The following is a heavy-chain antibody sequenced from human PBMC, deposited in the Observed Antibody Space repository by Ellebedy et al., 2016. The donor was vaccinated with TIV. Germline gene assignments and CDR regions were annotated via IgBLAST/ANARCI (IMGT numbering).Heavy chain of an antibody. Sequence: AASVKVSCKVSGYTLTELSIHWVRQAPGQGLEWMGWISGYNGNTNYAQKLQGRVTMTTDTSTSTAYMELRSLRSDDTAVYYCARDRYIKRIAWFDPWGQGTLVTVSS. V-gene: IGHV1-18*01. CDR3: ARDRYIKRIAWFDP. D-gene: IGHD2-2*02. J-gene: IGHJ5*02. CDR2: ISGYNGNT. CDR1: GYTLTELS.